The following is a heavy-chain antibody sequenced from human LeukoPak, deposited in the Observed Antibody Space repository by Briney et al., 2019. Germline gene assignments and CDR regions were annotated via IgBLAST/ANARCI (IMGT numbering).Heavy chain of an antibody. D-gene: IGHD3-16*01. CDR3: AREGLGELTLDC. CDR1: GYTFTTYG. V-gene: IGHV1-18*01. J-gene: IGHJ4*02. CDR2: ISTDNGDT. Sequence: GASVKVSCKSSGYTFTTYGITWVRQAPGQGLEWMGWISTDNGDTNYAQKLQGRVTMTTDTSTSTAYVELRSLRSDDTAVYYCAREGLGELTLDCWGQGTLVTVSS.